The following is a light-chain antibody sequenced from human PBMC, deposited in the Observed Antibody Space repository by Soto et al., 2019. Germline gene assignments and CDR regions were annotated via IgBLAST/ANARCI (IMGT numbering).Light chain of an antibody. CDR3: LQHSSYPYT. Sequence: ENVLTQSPATLSLSPGERATLSCRASQSVSNYVAWYQQKPGQAPRLLIYDASNRATGIPARFSGSGSGTDFTLTISSLEPEDFAVYYCLQHSSYPYTFGQGTKLEIK. CDR1: QSVSNY. CDR2: DAS. V-gene: IGKV3-11*01. J-gene: IGKJ2*01.